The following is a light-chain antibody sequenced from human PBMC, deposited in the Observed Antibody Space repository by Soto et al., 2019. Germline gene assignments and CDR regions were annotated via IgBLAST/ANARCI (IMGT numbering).Light chain of an antibody. CDR2: DVS. CDR1: ISDVSGYNF. J-gene: IGLJ1*01. CDR3: SSYTSSNTYV. Sequence: QSALTQPASVSGSPGQSITFSCTGTISDVSGYNFVSWYQQYPGKAPKLMIYDVSNRPSGVSNRFSGSKSGNTASLTISGLQAEDEADYYCSSYTSSNTYVFGAGTKLTVL. V-gene: IGLV2-14*03.